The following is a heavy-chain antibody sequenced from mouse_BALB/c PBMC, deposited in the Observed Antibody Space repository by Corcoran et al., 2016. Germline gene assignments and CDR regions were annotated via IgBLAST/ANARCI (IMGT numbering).Heavy chain of an antibody. CDR1: GYTFTSYW. V-gene: IGHV1S22*01. CDR3: TRPKGLGLYWYFDV. D-gene: IGHD3-3*01. J-gene: IGHJ1*01. Sequence: LQQPGSELVRPGASVKLSCKASGYTFTSYWMHWVKQRHGQGLEWIGNIYPGSGSTNYDEKFKSKGTLTVDTSSSTAYMHLSSLTSEDSAVYYCTRPKGLGLYWYFDVWGAGTTVTVSS. CDR2: IYPGSGST.